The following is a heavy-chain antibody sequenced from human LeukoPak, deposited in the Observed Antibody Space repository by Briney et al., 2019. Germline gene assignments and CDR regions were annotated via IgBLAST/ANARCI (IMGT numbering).Heavy chain of an antibody. Sequence: GRSLRLSCAASGFTFSDFGMNWVRQAPGKGLEWVASISNGGTEFYADSVKGRFAISRDTSTNTLSLQMNSLRAEDPAVYFCARRTGDTRFCSRFSCFLPYYWGQGTLVTVSS. CDR2: ISNGGTE. V-gene: IGHV3-30*01. CDR3: ARRTGDTRFCSRFSCFLPYY. CDR1: GFTFSDFG. D-gene: IGHD2-2*01. J-gene: IGHJ4*02.